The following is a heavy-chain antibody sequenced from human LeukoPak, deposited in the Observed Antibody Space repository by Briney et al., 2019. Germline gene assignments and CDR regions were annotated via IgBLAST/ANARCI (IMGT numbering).Heavy chain of an antibody. CDR3: ARRDDFFDY. D-gene: IGHD2-21*02. CDR1: GGSISSYY. Sequence: PSETLSLTCTVSGGSISSYYWSWIRQPLGKGLEWIGYIYYSGSTNYNPSLKSRVTISVDTSKNQFSLKLSSVTAADTAVYYCARRDDFFDYWGQGTLVTVSS. CDR2: IYYSGST. V-gene: IGHV4-59*08. J-gene: IGHJ4*02.